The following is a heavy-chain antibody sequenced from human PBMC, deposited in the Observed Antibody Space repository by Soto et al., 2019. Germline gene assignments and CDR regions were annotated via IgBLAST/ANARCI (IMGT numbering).Heavy chain of an antibody. D-gene: IGHD3-3*01. J-gene: IGHJ3*02. CDR1: GGSFRGYY. CDR3: ARDPITIFGVVIRAFDI. V-gene: IGHV4-34*01. Sequence: PSETLSLTCAVYGGSFRGYYWSWIRQPPGKGLEWIGEINHSGSTNYNPSLKSRVTISVDTSKNQFSLKLSSVTAADTAVYYCARDPITIFGVVIRAFDIWGQGTMVTVSS. CDR2: INHSGST.